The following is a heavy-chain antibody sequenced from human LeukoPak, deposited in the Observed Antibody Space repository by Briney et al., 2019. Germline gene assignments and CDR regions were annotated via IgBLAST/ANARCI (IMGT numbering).Heavy chain of an antibody. Sequence: GGSLRLSCAASGFTFSSYSMNWVRQAPGKGLEWVSSISSSSSYIYYADSVKGRFTFSRDNAKNSLYLQMNSLRAEDTAVYYCAREEDYYDSSGYKGGFDYWGQGTLVTVSS. CDR1: GFTFSSYS. D-gene: IGHD3-22*01. CDR2: ISSSSSYI. CDR3: AREEDYYDSSGYKGGFDY. J-gene: IGHJ4*02. V-gene: IGHV3-21*01.